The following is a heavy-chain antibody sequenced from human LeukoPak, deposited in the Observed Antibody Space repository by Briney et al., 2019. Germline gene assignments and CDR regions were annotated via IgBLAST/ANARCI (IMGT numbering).Heavy chain of an antibody. Sequence: ASVKVSCKASGYTFTSYGISWVRQAPGQGLEWMGWISAYKGNTNYAQKLQGRVTMTTDTSTSTAYMELRSLRSDDTAVYYCARRINMVRGVSDAFDIWGQGTMVTVSS. V-gene: IGHV1-18*04. CDR2: ISAYKGNT. CDR3: ARRINMVRGVSDAFDI. J-gene: IGHJ3*02. D-gene: IGHD3-10*01. CDR1: GYTFTSYG.